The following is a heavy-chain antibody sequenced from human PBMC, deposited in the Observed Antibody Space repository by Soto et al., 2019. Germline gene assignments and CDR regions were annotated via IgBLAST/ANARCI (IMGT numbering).Heavy chain of an antibody. J-gene: IGHJ6*02. D-gene: IGHD3-3*01. Sequence: PGGSLRLSCAASGFTFSSYAMSWVRQAPGKGLEWVSAISGSGGSTYYADSVKGRFTISRDNSKNTLYLQMNSLRAEDTAVYYCAKDSGXYDFWSGYPYYYYGMDVWGQGTTVTVSS. CDR2: ISGSGGST. V-gene: IGHV3-23*01. CDR1: GFTFSSYA. CDR3: AKDSGXYDFWSGYPYYYYGMDV.